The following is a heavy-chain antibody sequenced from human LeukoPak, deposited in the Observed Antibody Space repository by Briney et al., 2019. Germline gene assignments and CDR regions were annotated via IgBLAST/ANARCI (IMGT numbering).Heavy chain of an antibody. J-gene: IGHJ5*02. CDR2: IYYTGST. Sequence: SETLSLTCTVSGGPIGSYYWSWIRQPPGKGLEWIGYIYYTGSTNFNPSLKSRVTMSVDTSKSQFSLKLSSVTAADAAMYYCARDGPYSSLSNWFDPWGQGTLVTVSS. D-gene: IGHD6-6*01. CDR3: ARDGPYSSLSNWFDP. CDR1: GGPIGSYY. V-gene: IGHV4-59*01.